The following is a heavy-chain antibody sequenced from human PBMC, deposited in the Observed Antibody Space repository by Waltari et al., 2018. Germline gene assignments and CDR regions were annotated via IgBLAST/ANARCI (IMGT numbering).Heavy chain of an antibody. CDR3: ARVHVAAAGTPPYFDY. CDR1: GYPFPGYY. J-gene: IGHJ4*02. CDR2: INPNSGGT. V-gene: IGHV1-2*02. D-gene: IGHD6-13*01. Sequence: QVQLVQSGAEVKKPGASVKVSCKASGYPFPGYYKPWVPPAPGQGLEWMGWINPNSGGTNYAQKFQGRVTMTRDTSISTAYMELSRLRSDDTAVYYCARVHVAAAGTPPYFDYWGQGTLVTVSS.